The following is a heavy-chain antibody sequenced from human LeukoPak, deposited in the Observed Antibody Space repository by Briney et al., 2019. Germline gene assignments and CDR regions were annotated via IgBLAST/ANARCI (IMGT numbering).Heavy chain of an antibody. V-gene: IGHV3-30*02. D-gene: IGHD5-18*01. J-gene: IGHJ4*02. CDR1: GFTFSSYG. CDR3: AKDPEEYSPAQGYFDY. CDR2: IRYDGSNK. Sequence: PGGSLRLSCAASGFTFSSYGMHWVRQAPGKGLEWVSFIRYDGSNKYYADSVKGRFTISRDNSKNTLYLQMNSLRAEDTAVYYCAKDPEEYSPAQGYFDYWGQGTLVTVSS.